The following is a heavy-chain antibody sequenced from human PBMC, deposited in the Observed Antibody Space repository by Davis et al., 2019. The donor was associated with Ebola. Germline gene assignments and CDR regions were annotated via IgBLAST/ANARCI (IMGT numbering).Heavy chain of an antibody. CDR3: ARVFTYYDFWSGYYMVVGYGMDV. V-gene: IGHV3-21*04. CDR2: ISSSSSYI. J-gene: IGHJ6*02. Sequence: GESLKISCAASGFTFSSYSMNWVRQAPGKGLEWVSSISSSSSYIYYADSVKGRFTISRDNAKNSLYLQMNSLRAEDTAVYYCARVFTYYDFWSGYYMVVGYGMDVWGQGTTVTVSS. CDR1: GFTFSSYS. D-gene: IGHD3-3*01.